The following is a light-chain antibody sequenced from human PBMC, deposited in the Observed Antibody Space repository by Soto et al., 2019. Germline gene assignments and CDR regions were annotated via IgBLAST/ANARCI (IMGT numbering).Light chain of an antibody. V-gene: IGKV1-27*01. CDR2: AAS. CDR1: QGIANY. Sequence: DIQMTQSPSSLSASVGDRVTITCRASQGIANYLAWYQQKPGKVPKLLIYAASTLEPGVRSRFSGSGFGTDFNLSIISLQPEDFATYYCQKYNGATVTFGPGNKVDIK. J-gene: IGKJ3*01. CDR3: QKYNGATVT.